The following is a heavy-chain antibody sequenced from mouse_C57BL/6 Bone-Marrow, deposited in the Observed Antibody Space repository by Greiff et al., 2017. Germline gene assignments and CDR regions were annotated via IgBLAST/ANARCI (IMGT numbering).Heavy chain of an antibody. V-gene: IGHV1-64*01. CDR3: ARPYYGVHYFDY. Sequence: QVQLQQPGAELVKPGASVKLSCKASGYTFTSYWMHWVKQRPGQGLEWIGMIHPNSGSTNYNEKFKSKATLTVDKSSSTAYMQLSSLTSEASAVYYCARPYYGVHYFDYWGQGTTLTVSS. CDR2: IHPNSGST. CDR1: GYTFTSYW. D-gene: IGHD1-1*01. J-gene: IGHJ2*01.